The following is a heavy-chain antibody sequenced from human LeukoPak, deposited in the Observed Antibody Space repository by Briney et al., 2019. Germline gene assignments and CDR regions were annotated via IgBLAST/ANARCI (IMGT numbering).Heavy chain of an antibody. D-gene: IGHD6-13*01. V-gene: IGHV4-59*01. J-gene: IGHJ3*02. CDR1: GGSISSYY. Sequence: SETLSLTCTVSGGSISSYYWSWIRQPPGKGLEWIGYIYYSGSTNYNPSLKSRVTISEDTSKNQFSLKLSSVTAADTAVYYCASGRSSSWYGPYDAFDIWGQGTMVTVSS. CDR2: IYYSGST. CDR3: ASGRSSSWYGPYDAFDI.